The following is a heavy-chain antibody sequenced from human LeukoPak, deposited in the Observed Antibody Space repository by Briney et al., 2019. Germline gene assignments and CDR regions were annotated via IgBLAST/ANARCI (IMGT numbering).Heavy chain of an antibody. D-gene: IGHD3-22*01. J-gene: IGHJ3*02. CDR3: AGGYSSGYPDAFDI. CDR1: GGSISSYY. CDR2: IYYSGST. Sequence: PSETLSLTCTVSGGSISSYYRSWIRQPPGKGLEWIGYIYYSGSTNYNPSLKSRVTISVDTSKNQFSLKLSSVTAADTAVYYCAGGYSSGYPDAFDIWGQGTMVTVSS. V-gene: IGHV4-59*01.